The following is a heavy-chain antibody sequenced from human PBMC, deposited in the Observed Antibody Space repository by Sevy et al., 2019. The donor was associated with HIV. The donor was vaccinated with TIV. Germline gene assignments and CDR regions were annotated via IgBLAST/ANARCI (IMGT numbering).Heavy chain of an antibody. J-gene: IGHJ6*03. CDR2: SSESGTKT. D-gene: IGHD4-17*01. V-gene: IGHV3-23*01. CDR1: GFTLNTFA. Sequence: GGSLRLSCAASGFTLNTFAMSWVRQAPGKGLEWVSSSSESGTKTYYADSVKGRFTISRDNSKNTLYLRMNSLRAEDTAIYYCARSSGAGEAYYHYYFYMDVWGKGATVTVSS. CDR3: ARSSGAGEAYYHYYFYMDV.